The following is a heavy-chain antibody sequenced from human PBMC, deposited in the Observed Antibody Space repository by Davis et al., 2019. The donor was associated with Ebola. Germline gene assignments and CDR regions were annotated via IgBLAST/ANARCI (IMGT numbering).Heavy chain of an antibody. D-gene: IGHD1-14*01. CDR3: ARGNPASYFFGLDV. V-gene: IGHV5-51*01. CDR2: SYPADSDT. Sequence: GSLTLSCAASGFTFSDYSMHWVLHVPGKGLEWMAISYPADSDTRYNPSCQGQVTISADKSLRTAYLQWSSLKASDTAMYYCARGNPASYFFGLDVWGEGTSVTVSS. J-gene: IGHJ6*04. CDR1: GFTFSDYS.